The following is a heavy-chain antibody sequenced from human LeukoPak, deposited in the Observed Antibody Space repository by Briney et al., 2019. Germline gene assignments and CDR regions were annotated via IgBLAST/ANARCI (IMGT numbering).Heavy chain of an antibody. CDR3: AREGPGRFGAPGPNVYSIDY. J-gene: IGHJ4*02. V-gene: IGHV4-38-2*02. D-gene: IGHD3-10*01. CDR2: MFFTGTP. Sequence: SETLSLTCSVSGFSINTDYYWAWVRPPPGKAMEGLGIMFFTGTPHYSPSLKSRVTISVATSKNQFSLKLTSVTAADTAVYYCAREGPGRFGAPGPNVYSIDYWGQGTLVTVSS. CDR1: GFSINTDYY.